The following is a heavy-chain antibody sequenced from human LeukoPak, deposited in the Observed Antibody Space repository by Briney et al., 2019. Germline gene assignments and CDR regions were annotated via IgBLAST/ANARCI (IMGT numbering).Heavy chain of an antibody. CDR3: ARHPKSPSGWYDNWFDP. CDR2: IYTSGST. CDR1: GGSISSYY. J-gene: IGHJ5*02. V-gene: IGHV4-4*07. D-gene: IGHD6-19*01. Sequence: SETLSLTCTVSGGSISSYYWSWIRQPAGKGLEWIGHIYTSGSTNYNPSLKSRVTMSVDTSKNQFSLKLSSVTAADTAVYYCARHPKSPSGWYDNWFDPWGQGTLVTVSS.